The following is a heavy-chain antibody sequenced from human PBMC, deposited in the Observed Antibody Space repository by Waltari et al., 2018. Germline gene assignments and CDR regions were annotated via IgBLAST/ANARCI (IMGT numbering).Heavy chain of an antibody. CDR3: ARRSLLRFLDY. CDR2: FFPSDGGT. D-gene: IGHD3-3*01. V-gene: IGHV1-46*01. J-gene: IGHJ4*02. Sequence: QVQLVQSGAEVRKPGASVNVSCQTSGYTFITNYIHWLRQAPGQGLEWMGVFFPSDGGTTYAQKFQGRVTMTSDTSTSTVYMELSSLRSEDTAVYYCARRSLLRFLDYWGQGTLVTVSS. CDR1: GYTFITNY.